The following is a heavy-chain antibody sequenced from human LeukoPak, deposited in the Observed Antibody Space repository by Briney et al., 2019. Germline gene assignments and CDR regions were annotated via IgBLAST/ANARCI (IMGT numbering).Heavy chain of an antibody. V-gene: IGHV1-2*02. CDR1: GYTFTGYY. Sequence: ASVKVSCKASGYTFTGYYMTWVRQAPGHGLDLMGWINPNSGGTNYAQKFQGRVTMTRDTSISTAYMELSRLRSDDTAVYYCARDHEGAYYYGSGSYYNVWGQGTLVTVSS. D-gene: IGHD3-10*01. J-gene: IGHJ4*02. CDR2: INPNSGGT. CDR3: ARDHEGAYYYGSGSYYNV.